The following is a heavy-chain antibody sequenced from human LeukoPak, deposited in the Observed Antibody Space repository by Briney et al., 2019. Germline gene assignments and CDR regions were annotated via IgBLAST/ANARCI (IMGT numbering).Heavy chain of an antibody. V-gene: IGHV3-21*01. Sequence: PGGSLRLSCAASGFTFSRYSMNWVRQAPGKGLEWVSSISISSNYIYYTDSVKGRFTISRDNAKDSLSLQMNSLRAEDTAVYYCARDPYNGYYGDDYYYYMDVWGKGTTVTISS. D-gene: IGHD4-17*01. CDR1: GFTFSRYS. CDR2: ISISSNYI. CDR3: ARDPYNGYYGDDYYYYMDV. J-gene: IGHJ6*03.